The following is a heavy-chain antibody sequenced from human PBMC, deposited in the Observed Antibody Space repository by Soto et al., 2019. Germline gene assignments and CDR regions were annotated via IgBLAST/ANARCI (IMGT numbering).Heavy chain of an antibody. J-gene: IGHJ2*01. CDR3: ANPRMYSGGIYWYFDL. CDR2: VSTSGGTT. V-gene: IGHV3-23*01. D-gene: IGHD6-19*01. CDR1: GFSFTSSA. Sequence: EVQLLESGGGLVQPEGSLRLSCAASGFSFTSSALGWVRQAPGKGLEWVSAVSTSGGTTYYADSVKGRFAISRDNSKSTLYLQMSSLRAEDTALYYCANPRMYSGGIYWYFDLWGRGTLVTVSS.